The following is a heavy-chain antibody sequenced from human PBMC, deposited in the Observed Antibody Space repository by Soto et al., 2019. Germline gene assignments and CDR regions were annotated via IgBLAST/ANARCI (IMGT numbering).Heavy chain of an antibody. CDR3: ARYYRNYYGSGSYTALYTYYYYYGMYV. V-gene: IGHV4-39*01. D-gene: IGHD3-10*01. CDR1: GGSISSISYY. CDR2: IYYSGST. J-gene: IGHJ6*02. Sequence: SETLSLTCTVSGGSISSISYYWGWIRQPPGKGLEWIGSIYYSGSTYYNPSLKSRVTISVDTSKNQFSLKLSSVTAADTAVYYCARYYRNYYGSGSYTALYTYYYYYGMYVWGQGTTVTVSS.